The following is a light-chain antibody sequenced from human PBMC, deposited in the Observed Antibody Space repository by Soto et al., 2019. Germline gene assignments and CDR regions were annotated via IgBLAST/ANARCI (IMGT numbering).Light chain of an antibody. CDR2: QDS. V-gene: IGLV3-1*01. CDR1: KLGDKY. J-gene: IGLJ2*01. Sequence: SYELTQPPSVSVSPGQTSSITCSGDKLGDKYACWYQQKPGQSPVLVIYQDSKRPSGIPERFSGSNSGNTATLTISGTQAMDEADYYCQACDSSLGVFGGGTKLTVL. CDR3: QACDSSLGV.